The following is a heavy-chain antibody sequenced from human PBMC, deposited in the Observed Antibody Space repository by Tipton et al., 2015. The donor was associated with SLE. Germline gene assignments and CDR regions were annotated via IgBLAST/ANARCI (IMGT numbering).Heavy chain of an antibody. CDR1: GGSVSSYY. V-gene: IGHV4-59*02. Sequence: TLSLTCTVSGGSVSSYYWSWIRQPPGKGLEWIGYIYYSGSTNYNPSLKSRVTISVDTSKNQFSLKLSSVTAADTAVYYCARIPVFSSELGELSSLCCFDYWGQGTMGTVSS. D-gene: IGHD3-16*02. CDR2: IYYSGST. J-gene: IGHJ4*02. CDR3: ARIPVFSSELGELSSLCCFDY.